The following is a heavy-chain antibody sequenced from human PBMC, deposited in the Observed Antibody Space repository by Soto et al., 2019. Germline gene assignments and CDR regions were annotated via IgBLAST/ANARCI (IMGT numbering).Heavy chain of an antibody. CDR3: ARGGGWVGEASFDS. V-gene: IGHV1-3*01. CDR2: INAGNGRE. Sequence: QVQLEQSGAEVKKPGASVKVSCKTSGYTFTSYTLHWVRQAPGQGLEWMGWINAGNGREKYSQRFQDRVSLSTDKPATTPYMELRSLRSEDTAVYFCARGGGWVGEASFDSWGQGTQVTVSS. J-gene: IGHJ4*02. CDR1: GYTFTSYT. D-gene: IGHD3-10*01.